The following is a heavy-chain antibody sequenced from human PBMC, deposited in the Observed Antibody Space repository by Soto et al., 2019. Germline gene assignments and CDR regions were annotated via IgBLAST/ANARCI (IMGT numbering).Heavy chain of an antibody. CDR2: IWYDGSNK. CDR1: GFTFSSYG. J-gene: IGHJ4*02. Sequence: GGSLRLSCAASGFTFSSYGMHWVRQAPGKGLEWVAVIWYDGSNKYYADSVKGRFTISRDNSKNTLYLQMNSLRAEDTAVYYCARGHFGIFRVGHPLDYWGQGTLVTVSS. CDR3: ARGHFGIFRVGHPLDY. D-gene: IGHD3-3*01. V-gene: IGHV3-33*01.